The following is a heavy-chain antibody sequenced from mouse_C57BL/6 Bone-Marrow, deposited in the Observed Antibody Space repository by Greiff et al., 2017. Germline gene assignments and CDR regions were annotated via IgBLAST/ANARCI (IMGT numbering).Heavy chain of an antibody. V-gene: IGHV1-81*01. J-gene: IGHJ3*01. CDR2: IYPRSGNT. CDR1: GYTFTSYG. CDR3: ARVKILLLRDGGWFAY. D-gene: IGHD1-1*01. Sequence: QVQLQQSGAELARPGASVKLSCKASGYTFTSYGISWVKQRTGQGLEWIGEIYPRSGNTYYNEKFKGKATLTADKSSSTAYMELRSLTSEDSAVYFCARVKILLLRDGGWFAYWGQGTLVTVSA.